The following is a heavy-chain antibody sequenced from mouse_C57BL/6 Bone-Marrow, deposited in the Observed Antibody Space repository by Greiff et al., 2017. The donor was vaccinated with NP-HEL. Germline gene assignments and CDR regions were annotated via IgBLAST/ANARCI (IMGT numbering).Heavy chain of an antibody. CDR3: ARDELGPHWYFDV. CDR1: GYTFTDYY. Sequence: EVQLKESGPELVKPGASVKISCKASGYTFTDYYMNWVKQSHGKSLEWIGDINPNNGGTSYNQKFKGKATLTVDKSSSTAYMELRSLTSEDSAVYYCARDELGPHWYFDVWGTGTTVTVSS. J-gene: IGHJ1*03. D-gene: IGHD4-1*01. V-gene: IGHV1-26*01. CDR2: INPNNGGT.